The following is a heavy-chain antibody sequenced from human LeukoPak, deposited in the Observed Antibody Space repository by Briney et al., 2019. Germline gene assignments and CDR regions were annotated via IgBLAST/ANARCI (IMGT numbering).Heavy chain of an antibody. D-gene: IGHD5-24*01. CDR3: ARRGGRRAGFHFVEDEYYFAY. J-gene: IGHJ4*02. CDR2: ISAYSGNT. V-gene: IGHV1-18*01. Sequence: GASVTLSCTASGYTFSSYGMSWVRQAPGQGLEWMGWISAYSGNTYYAEKLQGRVTITRDTSKSTAYLELKSLRSDDTAVYYCARRGGRRAGFHFVEDEYYFAYCGPGTLVTASS. CDR1: GYTFSSYG.